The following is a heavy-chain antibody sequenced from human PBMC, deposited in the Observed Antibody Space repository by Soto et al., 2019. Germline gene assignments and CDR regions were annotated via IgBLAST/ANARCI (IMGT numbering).Heavy chain of an antibody. V-gene: IGHV3-30-3*01. CDR3: VRGPRHGAFDI. Sequence: QVQLVESGGDVVQPGRSLRLSCAASGSTFSSYDIHWVRQAPGKGLEWVAHISPNGNNAFYADSVKGRFTISRDNARNTVERQLNRRGPEDMALWHCVRGPRHGAFDIWGQGTLVTVSS. CDR1: GSTFSSYD. CDR2: ISPNGNNA. J-gene: IGHJ3*02.